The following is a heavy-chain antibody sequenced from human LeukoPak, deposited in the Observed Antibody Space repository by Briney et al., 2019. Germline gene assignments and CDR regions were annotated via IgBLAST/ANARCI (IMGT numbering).Heavy chain of an antibody. V-gene: IGHV3-64*01. Sequence: GGSLRLFCAASGFTFSSYAMHWVRQAPGKGLEYVSAISSDGVDTYYANSVKGRFTISRDNSKNTLYLQMGSLRAEDMAVYYCATLGSGWYGNYWGQGNLVSVSS. D-gene: IGHD6-13*01. CDR2: ISSDGVDT. CDR1: GFTFSSYA. CDR3: ATLGSGWYGNY. J-gene: IGHJ4*02.